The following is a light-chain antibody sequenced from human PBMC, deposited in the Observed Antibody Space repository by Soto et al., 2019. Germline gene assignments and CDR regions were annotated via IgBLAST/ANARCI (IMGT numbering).Light chain of an antibody. CDR3: KTWDIHTRV. J-gene: IGLJ2*01. CDR2: LEGSGSY. CDR1: SVHSTYI. Sequence: QLVLTQSSSVSAFLGSSVKLTCTLSSVHSTYIIAWHQQQPGKAPRYLMKLEGSGSYNTGRGVPDRLSGSSSGADRYLTLSSFRSAAEGDYYCKTWDIHTRVLGVWTQRAVL. V-gene: IGLV4-60*03.